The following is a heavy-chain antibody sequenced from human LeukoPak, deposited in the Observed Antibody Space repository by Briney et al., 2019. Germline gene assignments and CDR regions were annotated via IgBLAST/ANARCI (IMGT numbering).Heavy chain of an antibody. V-gene: IGHV3-23*01. Sequence: GGSLRLSCAASGFTFSSYAMSGVRQAPGKGLEWVSAISGSGGSTYYADSVKGRFTISRDNSRNTLYLQMNSLRAEDTAVYYCAKAQYGGYGDYWGQGTLVTVSS. D-gene: IGHD5-12*01. CDR3: AKAQYGGYGDY. CDR2: ISGSGGST. CDR1: GFTFSSYA. J-gene: IGHJ4*02.